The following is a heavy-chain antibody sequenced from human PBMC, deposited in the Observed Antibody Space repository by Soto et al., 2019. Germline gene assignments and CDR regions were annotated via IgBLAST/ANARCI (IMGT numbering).Heavy chain of an antibody. CDR1: GGPFSSRG. V-gene: IGHV1-69*01. J-gene: IGHJ3*01. Sequence: QVQLVQSGAEVKRPRSSVKVSCKATGGPFSSRGFFWVRQAPGQGLEWLGGMITMRGTADYAQSFQGRLTITAEELTTTAYMELTSRRSKDTAVYFCATEMKLRVMRTVDLWGQGSMIIVS. CDR2: MITMRGTA. CDR3: ATEMKLRVMRTVDL. D-gene: IGHD2-8*01.